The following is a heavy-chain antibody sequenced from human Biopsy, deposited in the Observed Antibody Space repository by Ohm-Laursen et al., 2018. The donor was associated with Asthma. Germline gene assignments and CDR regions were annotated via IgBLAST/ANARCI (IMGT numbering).Heavy chain of an antibody. Sequence: SLRPSCAASGFTFGSYGLHWVRQAPGKGLEWVADIWFDGSNKHYADSVKGRFTISRDNSKNTLYLQMNSLRAEDTAPYYCGRERSYMVDYWGQGTLVIVSS. CDR2: IWFDGSNK. CDR3: GRERSYMVDY. CDR1: GFTFGSYG. D-gene: IGHD3-10*01. J-gene: IGHJ4*02. V-gene: IGHV3-33*01.